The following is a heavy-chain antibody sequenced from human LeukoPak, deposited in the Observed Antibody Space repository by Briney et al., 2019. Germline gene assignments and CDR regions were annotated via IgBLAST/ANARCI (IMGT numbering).Heavy chain of an antibody. CDR1: GYTLTELS. CDR3: ATMGVYYYDCRDY. D-gene: IGHD3-22*01. CDR2: FDPEDGET. Sequence: ASVTVSCKVSGYTLTELSMHWVRQAPGKGGEGMGCFDPEDGETIYAQKFQGRVTMTEHTSTDTAYMELSSLRSEYTAVYYGATMGVYYYDCRDYWGQGTLVTVSS. J-gene: IGHJ4*02. V-gene: IGHV1-24*01.